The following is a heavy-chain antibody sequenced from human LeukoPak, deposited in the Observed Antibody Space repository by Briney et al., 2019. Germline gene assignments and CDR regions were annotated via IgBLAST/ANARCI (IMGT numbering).Heavy chain of an antibody. CDR1: GGSFSGYY. J-gene: IGHJ6*02. CDR2: INHSGST. V-gene: IGHV4-34*01. CDR3: AREPCSGGSCGFVDV. D-gene: IGHD2-15*01. Sequence: SETLSLTCAVYGGSFSGYYWSWIRQPPGKGLEWIGVINHSGSTNYNPSLKSRVTISVDTSKNQFSLKLSSVTAADTAMYYCAREPCSGGSCGFVDVWGQGTPVTVSS.